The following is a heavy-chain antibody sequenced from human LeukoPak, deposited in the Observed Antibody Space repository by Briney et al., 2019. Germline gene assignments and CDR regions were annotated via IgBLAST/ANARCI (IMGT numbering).Heavy chain of an antibody. CDR1: GGTFSSYA. V-gene: IGHV1-69*06. J-gene: IGHJ2*01. CDR2: IIPIFGTA. D-gene: IGHD3-3*01. Sequence: SVKVSCEASGGTFSSYAISWVRQAPGQGLEWMGRIIPIFGTANYAQKFQGRVTITADKSTSTAYMELSSLRSEDTAVYYCARSPSNIWSGYKRVWYFDLWGRGTLVTVSS. CDR3: ARSPSNIWSGYKRVWYFDL.